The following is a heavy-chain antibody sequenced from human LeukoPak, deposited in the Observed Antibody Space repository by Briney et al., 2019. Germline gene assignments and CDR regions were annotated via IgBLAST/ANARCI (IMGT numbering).Heavy chain of an antibody. CDR3: ATDTPSIAAAGNYYYGMDV. CDR2: IYYSGST. V-gene: IGHV4-30-4*01. D-gene: IGHD6-13*01. J-gene: IGHJ6*02. Sequence: SETLSLTCTVSGGSISSGDYSWGWIRQPPGKGLEWIGYIYYSGSTYYNPSLKSRVTVSVDTSKNQFSLKLSSVTAADTAVYYCATDTPSIAAAGNYYYGMDVWGQGTTVTVSS. CDR1: GGSISSGDYS.